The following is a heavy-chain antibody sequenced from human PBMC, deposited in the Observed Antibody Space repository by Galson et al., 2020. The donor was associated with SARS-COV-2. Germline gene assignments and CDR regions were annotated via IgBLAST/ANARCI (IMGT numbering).Heavy chain of an antibody. CDR2: FYYGGNT. V-gene: IGHV4-39*07. CDR1: GDSISSSSSF. Sequence: SETLSLTCTVSGDSISSSSSFWGWIRQPPGKGLEWIGGFYYGGNTYYNPSLKSRVTISVDTSKNQFSLKLTSVTAADTAVYYCARGPAYYYDSSGHYTRQSVHLQHWGQGTLVTVYS. CDR3: ARGPAYYYDSSGHYTRQSVHLQH. D-gene: IGHD3-22*01. J-gene: IGHJ1*01.